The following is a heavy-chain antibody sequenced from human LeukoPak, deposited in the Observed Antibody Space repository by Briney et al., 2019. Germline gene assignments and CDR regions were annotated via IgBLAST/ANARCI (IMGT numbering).Heavy chain of an antibody. CDR2: INHSGST. CDR1: GFTFSSYS. J-gene: IGHJ3*02. V-gene: IGHV4-34*08. Sequence: GSLRLSCAASGFTFSSYSMNWVRQAPGKGLEWIGEINHSGSTNYNPSLKSRVTISVDTSKNQFSLKLSSVTAADTAVYYCAKTTGGDAFDIWGQGTMVTVSS. D-gene: IGHD1-1*01. CDR3: AKTTGGDAFDI.